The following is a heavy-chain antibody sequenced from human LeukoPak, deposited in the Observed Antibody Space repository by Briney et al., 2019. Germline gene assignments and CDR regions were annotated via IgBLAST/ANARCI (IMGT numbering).Heavy chain of an antibody. Sequence: SGGSLRLSCAASGFTFSSYSMNWVRQAPGKGLEWVSYISSSSSTMFYAGSVKGRFTISRDNAKNSLYLQMNSLRDEDTAVYYCARGTRELDRYWGQGTLVTVSS. CDR1: GFTFSSYS. J-gene: IGHJ4*02. V-gene: IGHV3-48*02. D-gene: IGHD1-26*01. CDR2: ISSSSSTM. CDR3: ARGTRELDRY.